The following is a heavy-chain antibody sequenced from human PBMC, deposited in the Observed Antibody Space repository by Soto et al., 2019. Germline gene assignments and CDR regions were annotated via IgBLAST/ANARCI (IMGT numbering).Heavy chain of an antibody. Sequence: QVQLVESGGGVVQPGRSLRLSCAASGFTFSSYGMHWVRQAPGKGLEWVAVIWYDGSNKYYADSVKGRFTISRDNSKNTLYLQMNSLRAEDTAVYYCARERGCYSDDVEHEIVYWGQGTLVTVSS. CDR1: GFTFSSYG. D-gene: IGHD1-26*01. CDR2: IWYDGSNK. V-gene: IGHV3-33*01. CDR3: ARERGCYSDDVEHEIVY. J-gene: IGHJ4*02.